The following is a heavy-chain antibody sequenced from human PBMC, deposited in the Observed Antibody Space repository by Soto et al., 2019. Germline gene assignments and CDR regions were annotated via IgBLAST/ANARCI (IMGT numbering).Heavy chain of an antibody. D-gene: IGHD6-13*01. V-gene: IGHV3-21*01. CDR3: ARGPPASRGPRDY. Sequence: RGSLGISWAPAALTFSIYTMNWVGPAAGKGLEWVSSISSSSRYIYYADSVKGRFTISRDNAKNPLYLQMNSLRADHTAVYHGARGPPASRGPRDYWGQGTMVTVSS. CDR1: ALTFSIYT. CDR2: ISSSSRYI. J-gene: IGHJ4*02.